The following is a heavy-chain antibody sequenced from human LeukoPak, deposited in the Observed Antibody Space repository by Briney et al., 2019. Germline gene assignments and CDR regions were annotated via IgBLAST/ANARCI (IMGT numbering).Heavy chain of an antibody. V-gene: IGHV3-74*01. CDR2: FNSGDSNT. Sequence: GGSLRLSCAASGFTFSHYLMHWVRQAPGKGLVWVSRFNSGDSNTNSYADSVKGRCIITRNNAKNTLYLQMNSLRAEDTAVYFCGRGGNGIDIWGQGTTVIVSS. J-gene: IGHJ3*02. D-gene: IGHD2-8*01. CDR1: GFTFSHYL. CDR3: GRGGNGIDI.